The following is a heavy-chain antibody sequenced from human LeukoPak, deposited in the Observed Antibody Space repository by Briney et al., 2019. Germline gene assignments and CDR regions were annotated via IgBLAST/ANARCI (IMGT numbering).Heavy chain of an antibody. Sequence: ASVKVSCKASGNTFSTYSVSWVRQAPGQGLEWMGWISSYNGNTHFAQKFQGRITMTTDTSTSTAYMELRSLRSDDTAVYYCARVYDFWSDYWYYMDVWGKGTTVTVSS. V-gene: IGHV1-18*01. CDR2: ISSYNGNT. J-gene: IGHJ6*03. D-gene: IGHD3-3*01. CDR1: GNTFSTYS. CDR3: ARVYDFWSDYWYYMDV.